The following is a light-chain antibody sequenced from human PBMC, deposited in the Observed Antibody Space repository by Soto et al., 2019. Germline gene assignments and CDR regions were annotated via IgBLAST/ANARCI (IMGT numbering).Light chain of an antibody. CDR1: SSDVGGYNY. V-gene: IGLV2-11*01. Sequence: QSALTQPRSVSGSPGQSVTISCTGTSSDVGGYNYVSWYQQHPGKAPKLMIYDVSKRPSGVPDRFSGSKSGNTASLTISGLQAEDEADYYCGSYAGSYTLYVFGTVTKVTVL. CDR3: GSYAGSYTLYV. J-gene: IGLJ1*01. CDR2: DVS.